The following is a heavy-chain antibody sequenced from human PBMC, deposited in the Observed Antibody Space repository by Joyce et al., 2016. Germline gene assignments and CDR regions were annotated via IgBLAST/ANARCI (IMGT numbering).Heavy chain of an antibody. CDR2: ISGSGTST. Sequence: EVQLLESGGGLVQPGGSLRLSCAASGFTFSSYAMSWVRPGPGKGLEWVSAISGSGTSTYYADSVKGRFTISRDNSKNTLYLQMNSLRAEDTAVYYCAKALSPYYDYIWGSYLDAFDIWGQGTMVTVSS. D-gene: IGHD3-16*02. CDR3: AKALSPYYDYIWGSYLDAFDI. CDR1: GFTFSSYA. V-gene: IGHV3-23*01. J-gene: IGHJ3*02.